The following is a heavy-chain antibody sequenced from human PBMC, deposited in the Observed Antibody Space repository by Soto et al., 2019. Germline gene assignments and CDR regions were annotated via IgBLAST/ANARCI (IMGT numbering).Heavy chain of an antibody. Sequence: SLTCTVSGGSISSYYWSWIRQPPGKGLEWIGYIYYSGSTNYNPSLKSRVTISVDTSKNQFSLKLSSVTAADTAVYYCARLIVGATDDPDYWGQGTLVPVSS. CDR3: ARLIVGATDDPDY. D-gene: IGHD1-26*01. CDR1: GGSISSYY. J-gene: IGHJ4*02. CDR2: IYYSGST. V-gene: IGHV4-59*01.